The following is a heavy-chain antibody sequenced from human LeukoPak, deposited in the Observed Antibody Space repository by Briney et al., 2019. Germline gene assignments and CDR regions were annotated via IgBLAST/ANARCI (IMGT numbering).Heavy chain of an antibody. D-gene: IGHD2-2*01. V-gene: IGHV4-34*01. Sequence: SETLSLTCAVYGGSFSGYYWSWIRQPPGKGLEWIGEINHSGNTNSNPSLKSRVTMSVDTSNNQLSLKVNSVTAADTAMYYCVKSNSRYQPWTLDIWGRGTMVTVSS. CDR3: VKSNSRYQPWTLDI. J-gene: IGHJ3*02. CDR1: GGSFSGYY. CDR2: INHSGNT.